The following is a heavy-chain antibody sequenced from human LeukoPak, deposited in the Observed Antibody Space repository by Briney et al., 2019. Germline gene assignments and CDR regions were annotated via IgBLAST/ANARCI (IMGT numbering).Heavy chain of an antibody. D-gene: IGHD1-26*01. CDR3: ARVPIVGATTHYYYYYGMDV. Sequence: SVKVSCKASGGTFSSYALSWVRQAPGQGLEWMGGIIPILGTANYAQKFQGRVTITADESTSTAYMELSSLRSEDTAVYYCARVPIVGATTHYYYYYGMDVWGQGTTVTVSS. V-gene: IGHV1-69*01. CDR1: GGTFSSYA. CDR2: IIPILGTA. J-gene: IGHJ6*02.